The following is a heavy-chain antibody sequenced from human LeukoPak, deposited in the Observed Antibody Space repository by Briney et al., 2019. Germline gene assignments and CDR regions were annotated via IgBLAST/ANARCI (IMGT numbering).Heavy chain of an antibody. D-gene: IGHD6-25*01. Sequence: SETLSLTCTVSGGSISSYYWSWIRQPPGKGLEWIGYIYYSGSTNYNPSLKSRVTISVDTPKNQFSLKLSSVTAADTAVYYCARQRHWFDPWGQGTLVTVSS. CDR3: ARQRHWFDP. V-gene: IGHV4-59*08. CDR1: GGSISSYY. J-gene: IGHJ5*02. CDR2: IYYSGST.